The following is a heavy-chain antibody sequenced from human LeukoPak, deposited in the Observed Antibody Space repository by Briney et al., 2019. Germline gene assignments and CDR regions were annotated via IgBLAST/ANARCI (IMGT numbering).Heavy chain of an antibody. CDR3: ARGPIFIAVAMFDY. J-gene: IGHJ4*02. CDR2: INHSGST. CDR1: GRSFSGYY. V-gene: IGHV4-34*01. D-gene: IGHD6-19*01. Sequence: SETLSLTCAVYGRSFSGYYWSWIRQPPGKGLEWIGEINHSGSTNYNPSLKSRVTISVDTSKNQSSLKLSSVTAADTAVYYCARGPIFIAVAMFDYWGQGTLVTVSS.